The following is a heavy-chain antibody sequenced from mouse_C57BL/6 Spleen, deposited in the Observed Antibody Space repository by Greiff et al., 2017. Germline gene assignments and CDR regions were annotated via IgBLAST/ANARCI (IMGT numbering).Heavy chain of an antibody. CDR3: ARTYYYGSSFFYYAMDY. J-gene: IGHJ4*01. CDR1: GYTFTSYW. CDR2: IDPSDSYT. Sequence: QVQLQQPGAELVMPGASVKLSCKASGYTFTSYWMHWVKQRPGQGLEWIGEIDPSDSYTNYNQKFKGKSTLTVDKSSSTAYMQLSSLTSEDSAVYYCARTYYYGSSFFYYAMDYWGQGTTVTVSS. V-gene: IGHV1-69*01. D-gene: IGHD1-1*01.